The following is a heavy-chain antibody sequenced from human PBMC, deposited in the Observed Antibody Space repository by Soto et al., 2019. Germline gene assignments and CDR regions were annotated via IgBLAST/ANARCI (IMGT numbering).Heavy chain of an antibody. J-gene: IGHJ3*02. CDR1: GFTVTTNY. CDR3: ARDFSGKNDAFDI. Sequence: EVQLVESGGGLVQPGGSLRLSCAASGFTVTTNYMSWVRQPPGKGLEWVSVVYSGGSTYYADSVKGRFTVSRDNSKYTLYLQMNSLRAEDTAVYYCARDFSGKNDAFDIWGPGTVVTVSS. CDR2: VYSGGST. V-gene: IGHV3-66*01. D-gene: IGHD3-10*01.